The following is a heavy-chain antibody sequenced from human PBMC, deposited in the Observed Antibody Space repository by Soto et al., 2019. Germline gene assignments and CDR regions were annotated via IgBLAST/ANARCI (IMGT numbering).Heavy chain of an antibody. CDR3: ARHRRRYTSSWCQIDY. CDR1: GYSFTTYW. Sequence: PGESLKISCKSSGYSFTTYWIGWVRQMPGKGLEWMGIIYPDDSDTRYSPSFQGQVTISVDKSIRTAYLQWSNLQASDTAIYYCARHRRRYTSSWCQIDYWGQGTLVTVSS. J-gene: IGHJ4*02. CDR2: IYPDDSDT. V-gene: IGHV5-51*01. D-gene: IGHD6-13*01.